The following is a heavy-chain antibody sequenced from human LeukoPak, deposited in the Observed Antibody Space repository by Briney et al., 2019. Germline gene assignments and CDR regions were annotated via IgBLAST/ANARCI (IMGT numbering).Heavy chain of an antibody. J-gene: IGHJ4*02. Sequence: PSQTLSLTCTVSGGSICSGDYYWRWIRQPPGKGLEWIGYIDYSGSTYYNPSLKSRVTISVDTSKNQFSLKLSSVTAADTAVYYCASVYYYDNSGYGKDYFDYWGQGTLVTVSS. D-gene: IGHD3-22*01. CDR2: IDYSGST. V-gene: IGHV4-30-4*01. CDR1: GGSICSGDYY. CDR3: ASVYYYDNSGYGKDYFDY.